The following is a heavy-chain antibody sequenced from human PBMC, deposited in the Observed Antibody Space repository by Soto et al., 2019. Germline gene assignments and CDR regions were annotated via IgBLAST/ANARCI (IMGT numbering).Heavy chain of an antibody. Sequence: EVQLVESGGGLVQPGGSLRLSCAASGFTFSSYWMHWVRQAPGKGLVWVSRINSDGSRTNYADPVKGRFTISRDNAKNTLYLQMNSLRAEETAVYYCARGVRGAYGLDIWGQGTMVTVSS. CDR1: GFTFSSYW. J-gene: IGHJ3*02. CDR3: ARGVRGAYGLDI. D-gene: IGHD2-21*01. CDR2: INSDGSRT. V-gene: IGHV3-74*01.